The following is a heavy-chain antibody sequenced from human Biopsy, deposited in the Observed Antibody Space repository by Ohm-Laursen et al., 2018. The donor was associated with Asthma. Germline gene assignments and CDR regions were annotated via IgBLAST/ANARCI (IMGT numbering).Heavy chain of an antibody. D-gene: IGHD3-3*01. V-gene: IGHV4-39*01. Sequence: SETLSLTCTVSGGSMTPTSHYWDWIRQAPGKGLEWIGYISYGGKTSYNPSLKNRVTISRDTLKNQFSLRLTSVTAADTAVYFCARRITIFGVVQKDHGMDAWGQGTTVIVSS. CDR3: ARRITIFGVVQKDHGMDA. CDR2: ISYGGKT. CDR1: GGSMTPTSHY. J-gene: IGHJ6*02.